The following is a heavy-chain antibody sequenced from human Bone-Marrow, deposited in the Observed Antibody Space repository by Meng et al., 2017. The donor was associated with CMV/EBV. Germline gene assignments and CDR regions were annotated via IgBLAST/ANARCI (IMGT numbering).Heavy chain of an antibody. Sequence: SETLSLTCTVSGGSISSYYWSWIRQPPGKGLEWIGYIYYSGSTNYNPSLKSRVTISVDTSKNQFSLKLSSVTAADTAVYYCARRLVRTGFYYYYYGMDVWGQGTTVTVSS. D-gene: IGHD6-6*01. CDR3: ARRLVRTGFYYYYYGMDV. V-gene: IGHV4-59*08. J-gene: IGHJ6*02. CDR1: GGSISSYY. CDR2: IYYSGST.